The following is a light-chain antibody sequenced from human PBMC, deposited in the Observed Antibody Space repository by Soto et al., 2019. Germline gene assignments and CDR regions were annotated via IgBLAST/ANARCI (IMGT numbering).Light chain of an antibody. CDR2: GNS. V-gene: IGLV1-40*01. CDR1: SSNIGADYD. J-gene: IGLJ2*01. CDR3: QSYDSSLSVVV. Sequence: QSVLTQPPSVSGAPGQRVTISCTGSSSNIGADYDVHWYQHLPGTAPKVLIYGNSNRPSGVPDRISGSKSGTSASLAITGLQAEDEADYSCQSYDSSLSVVVFGGGTKLTVL.